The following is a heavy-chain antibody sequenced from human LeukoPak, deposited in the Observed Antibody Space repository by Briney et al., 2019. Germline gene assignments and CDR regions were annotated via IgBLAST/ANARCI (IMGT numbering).Heavy chain of an antibody. V-gene: IGHV4-59*01. CDR3: ARGMGLLWFGESEKPFDY. J-gene: IGHJ4*02. CDR1: GGSISPYY. D-gene: IGHD3-10*01. CDR2: VYYSGNT. Sequence: SETLSLTCTVSGGSISPYYWSWIRQPPGKGLEWIGYVYYSGNTNYNPTLKSRVTISVDTSENQFSLKLSSVTAADTAVYYCARGMGLLWFGESEKPFDYWGQGTLVTVSS.